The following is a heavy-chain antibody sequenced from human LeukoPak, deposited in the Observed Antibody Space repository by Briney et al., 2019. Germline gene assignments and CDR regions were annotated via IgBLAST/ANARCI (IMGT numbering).Heavy chain of an antibody. D-gene: IGHD3-22*01. V-gene: IGHV4-34*01. CDR2: INHSGST. J-gene: IGHJ4*02. CDR1: GGSFSGYY. CDR3: ARVGSGSYGGYFDY. Sequence: SETLSLTCAVYGGSFSGYYWSWIRQPPGKGLEWMGEINHSGSTNYNPSLKSRVTISVDTSKNQFSLKLSSETAADTAVYYCARVGSGSYGGYFDYWGQGTLVTVSS.